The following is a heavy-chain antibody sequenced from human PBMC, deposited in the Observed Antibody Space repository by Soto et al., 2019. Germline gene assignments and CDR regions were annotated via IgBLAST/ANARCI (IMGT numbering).Heavy chain of an antibody. CDR2: IYYSGST. J-gene: IGHJ4*02. CDR1: GGSISSYY. Sequence: SETLSLTCTVSGGSISSYYWSWIRQPPGKGLEWIGYIYYSGSTNYNPSLKSRVTISVDTSKNQFSLKLSSVTAADTAVYYCASTPHRIWSGYYHYWGQGTLVTVSS. D-gene: IGHD3-3*01. CDR3: ASTPHRIWSGYYHY. V-gene: IGHV4-59*08.